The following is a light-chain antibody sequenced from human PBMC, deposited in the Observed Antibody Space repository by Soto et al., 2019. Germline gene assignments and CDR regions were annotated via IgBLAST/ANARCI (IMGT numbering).Light chain of an antibody. J-gene: IGKJ1*01. CDR3: QQYHNSPRT. V-gene: IGKV3-20*01. CDR1: QSVSSSY. CDR2: DAS. Sequence: EIVLTQSPGTLSLSPGERATLSCRASQSVSSSYLAWYQQKPGQAPRLLIYDASNRATGIPARFSGSGSGTDFTLTISRLEPEDFTVYYCQQYHNSPRTFGQGTKVDIK.